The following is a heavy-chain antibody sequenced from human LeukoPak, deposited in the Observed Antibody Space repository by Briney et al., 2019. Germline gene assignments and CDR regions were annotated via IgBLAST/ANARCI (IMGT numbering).Heavy chain of an antibody. CDR1: GYTFTGYY. Sequence: ASVKVSCKASGYTFTGYYMHWVRQAPGQGREWMGWINPNSGGTNYAQKFQGRVTMTRDTSISTAYMELSRLRSDDKAVYYCARVRRYDILTGYPNFDFWGQGTLVTVSS. CDR2: INPNSGGT. V-gene: IGHV1-2*02. D-gene: IGHD3-9*01. J-gene: IGHJ4*02. CDR3: ARVRRYDILTGYPNFDF.